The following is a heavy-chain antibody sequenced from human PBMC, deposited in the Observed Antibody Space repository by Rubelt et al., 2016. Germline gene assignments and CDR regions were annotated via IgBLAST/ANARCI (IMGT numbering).Heavy chain of an antibody. CDR1: GYTFTSYG. J-gene: IGHJ4*02. V-gene: IGHV1-18*01. Sequence: QVQLVQSGAEVKKPGASVKVSCKASGYTFTSYGISWVRQAPGQGLEWLGWISAYNGNTNYAQKLQGRVTRATDTSTRTAYMGLRSLRSDDTAVYYCARVVVGTASRGRPAVYGDYDYWGQGTLVTVSS. CDR2: ISAYNGNT. D-gene: IGHD4-17*01. CDR3: ARVVVGTASRGRPAVYGDYDY.